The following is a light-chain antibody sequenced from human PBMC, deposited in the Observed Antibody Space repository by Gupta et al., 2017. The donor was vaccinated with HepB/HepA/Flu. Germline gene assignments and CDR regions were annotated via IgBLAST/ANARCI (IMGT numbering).Light chain of an antibody. CDR2: ENN. CDR1: SPNIGNNF. V-gene: IGLV1-51*02. CDR3: GTWDSSLTAAV. J-gene: IGLJ2*01. Sequence: QSVLTQPLSVSVAPRQKVTITCSGSSPNIGNNFVSWYQQLPGTAPKLLIYENNKRPSGIPDRFSGSKSGTSANMAMTRLQTEDEADYYCGTWDSSLTAAVVGGRTKLTVL.